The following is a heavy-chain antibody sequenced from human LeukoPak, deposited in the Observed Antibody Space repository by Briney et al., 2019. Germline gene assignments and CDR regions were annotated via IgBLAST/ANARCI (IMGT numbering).Heavy chain of an antibody. CDR3: ATLGGTSFDY. J-gene: IGHJ4*02. V-gene: IGHV1-2*02. CDR1: GYTFTDYY. Sequence: ASVKVSCKPAGYTFTDYYIHWVRQAPGQGLEWMGWIVPNSGGTNYAQRFQGRVTMTRDTSISTAYMDLTRLRYDDTALYNCATLGGTSFDYWGQGTLVTVAS. CDR2: IVPNSGGT. D-gene: IGHD1-1*01.